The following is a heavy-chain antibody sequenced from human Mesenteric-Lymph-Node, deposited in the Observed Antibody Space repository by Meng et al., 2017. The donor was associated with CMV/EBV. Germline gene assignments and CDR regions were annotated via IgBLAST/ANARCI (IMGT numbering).Heavy chain of an antibody. V-gene: IGHV1-69*10. Sequence: SVKVSCKASGGTFSRHAISWVRQAPGQGLTWMGGIIPRLAIANYARNFQDRVTITADKSTSTVYMELSSLTFEDTAVYYCARVGWVVAMWPVDWFDPWGQGTLVTVSS. CDR2: IIPRLAIA. CDR3: ARVGWVVAMWPVDWFDP. CDR1: GGTFSRHA. J-gene: IGHJ5*02. D-gene: IGHD2-15*01.